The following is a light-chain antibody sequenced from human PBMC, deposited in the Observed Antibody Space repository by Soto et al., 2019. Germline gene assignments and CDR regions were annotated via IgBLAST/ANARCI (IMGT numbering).Light chain of an antibody. CDR1: QSISVW. Sequence: DIQMTQSPSTLSASVGDRIIITCRASQSISVWLAWYQQRPGKPPKLLLHDPSSLESGVPSRLSGSGSGTQFTPPLSRLQPHDCATYYWQHFHTSPFTFGPGTKVHVE. J-gene: IGKJ3*01. CDR3: QHFHTSPFT. CDR2: DPS. V-gene: IGKV1-5*01.